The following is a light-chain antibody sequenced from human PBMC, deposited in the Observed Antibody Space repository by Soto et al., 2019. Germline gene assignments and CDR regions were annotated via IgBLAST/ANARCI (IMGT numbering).Light chain of an antibody. CDR1: QSVLYSSNNKNY. Sequence: DIVMTQSPDSLAVSLGERATINCKSSQSVLYSSNNKNYLTWYQQKPGPPPKLLIYWASTREAGVPDRFSGSWSATYIPLTISRLQAEDVAVYYCQQCDSTPRTFGQGTKVEIK. CDR3: QQCDSTPRT. CDR2: WAS. V-gene: IGKV4-1*01. J-gene: IGKJ1*01.